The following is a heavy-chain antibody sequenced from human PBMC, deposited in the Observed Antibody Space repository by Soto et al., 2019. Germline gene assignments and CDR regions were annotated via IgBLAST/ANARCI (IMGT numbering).Heavy chain of an antibody. CDR2: IHYGGHS. J-gene: IGHJ5*02. V-gene: IGHV4-59*08. CDR3: AGHWDDAHYGADWFDP. CDR1: GGSMNNNY. D-gene: IGHD3-16*01. Sequence: QVQLQASGPGLVKPSETLSLTCTVSGGSMNNNYWSWIRQPPGKGLEGIGWIHYGGHSRYNPSLRSRAPTVVDTSTNQFSLLVPSVTATNTPVYYCAGHWDDAHYGADWFDPWGHGDLVTASS.